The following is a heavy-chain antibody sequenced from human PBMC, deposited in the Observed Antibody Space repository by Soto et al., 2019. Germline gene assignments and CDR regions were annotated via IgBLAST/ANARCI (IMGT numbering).Heavy chain of an antibody. CDR2: IIPIFGTA. J-gene: IGHJ4*02. D-gene: IGHD3-10*01. CDR1: GGTFSSYA. Sequence: QVQLVQSGAEVKKPGSSVKVSCKASGGTFSSYAISWVRQAPGQGLEWMGGIIPIFGTANYAQKFQGRVTINADETTTKAYMGLSSLKSEDMAVYYCARGRRFNNGSGKGTCYDIDYWGQGTPVTVSS. CDR3: ARGRRFNNGSGKGTCYDIDY. V-gene: IGHV1-69*01.